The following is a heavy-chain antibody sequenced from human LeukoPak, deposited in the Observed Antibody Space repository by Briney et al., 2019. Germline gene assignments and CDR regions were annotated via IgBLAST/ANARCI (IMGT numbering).Heavy chain of an antibody. CDR1: GFTFRDYY. Sequence: GGSLRLSCAASGFTFRDYYMSWVRQAPGKGLEWVSYISSSSSYTNYADSVKGRFTISKDNAKNSLYLQMNSLRAEDTAVYYCAREASDAFDIWGQGTMVTVSS. J-gene: IGHJ3*02. CDR3: AREASDAFDI. V-gene: IGHV3-11*05. CDR2: ISSSSSYT.